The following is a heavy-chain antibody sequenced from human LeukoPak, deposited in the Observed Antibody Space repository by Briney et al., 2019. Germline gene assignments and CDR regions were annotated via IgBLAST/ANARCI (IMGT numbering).Heavy chain of an antibody. CDR3: ATGYSSSWYTFDI. V-gene: IGHV3-48*01. D-gene: IGHD6-13*01. Sequence: GGSLRLSCAASGFTFSSYSMNWVRQAPGVGLEWVSYISSSSSTIYYADSVKGRFTISRDNAKSSLYLQMNSLRAEDTAVYYCATGYSSSWYTFDIWGQGTMVTVSS. J-gene: IGHJ3*02. CDR2: ISSSSSTI. CDR1: GFTFSSYS.